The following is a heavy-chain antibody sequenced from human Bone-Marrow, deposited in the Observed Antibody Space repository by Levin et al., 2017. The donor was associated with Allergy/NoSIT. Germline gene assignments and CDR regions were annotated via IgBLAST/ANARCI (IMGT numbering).Heavy chain of an antibody. Sequence: PSETLSLTCAISGASISSDHYYWSWIRQTPGKGLEWIAYIYYTWSTNYNPSLKSRLRLSIDTSKDEFSLTLRSVTAADTAVYYCARLSTSQFKTRPYFDSWGQGVLVTVSS. CDR1: GASISSDHYY. CDR2: IYYTWST. CDR3: ARLSTSQFKTRPYFDS. J-gene: IGHJ4*02. D-gene: IGHD2-2*01. V-gene: IGHV4-61*01.